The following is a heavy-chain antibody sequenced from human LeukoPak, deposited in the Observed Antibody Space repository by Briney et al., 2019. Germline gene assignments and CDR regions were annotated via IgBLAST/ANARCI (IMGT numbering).Heavy chain of an antibody. V-gene: IGHV3-23*01. CDR2: TSGSGETK. CDR1: GFIFKNHA. D-gene: IGHD3-22*01. J-gene: IGHJ3*01. CDR3: AKFPSYDSSGHDGFDV. Sequence: PGGSLRLSCAASGFIFKNHAMSWVRQAPGKGLEWVSATSGSGETKFYADSVKGRFTISRDNYKDTLYLQMNSLRAEDTAIYYCAKFPSYDSSGHDGFDVWGQGTRVTVSS.